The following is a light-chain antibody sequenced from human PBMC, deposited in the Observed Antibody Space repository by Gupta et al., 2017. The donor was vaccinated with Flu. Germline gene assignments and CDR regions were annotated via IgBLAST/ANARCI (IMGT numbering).Light chain of an antibody. J-gene: IGLJ3*02. CDR2: EVS. Sequence: QSALTQPPSVSGSPGQSVTISCTGTGSDVGSYNRVSWYQQSPGTAPKLMIYEVSNRPSGVPDRFSGSKSGNTASLTISGLQAEDEADYYCCSYTSISSSWVFGGGTKLTVL. CDR3: CSYTSISSSWV. CDR1: GSDVGSYNR. V-gene: IGLV2-18*02.